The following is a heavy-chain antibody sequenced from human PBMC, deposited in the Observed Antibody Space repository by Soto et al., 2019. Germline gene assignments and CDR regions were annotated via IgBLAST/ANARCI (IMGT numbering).Heavy chain of an antibody. CDR1: GGTFSSYA. J-gene: IGHJ6*02. D-gene: IGHD4-4*01. Sequence: ASVKVSCKASGGTFSSYASSWVRQAPGQGLEWMGGIIPIFGTANYAQKFQGRVTITADESTSTAYMELSSLRSEDTAGYYCAVTPGVYYGMDVLGQGTTLTVSS. CDR3: AVTPGVYYGMDV. V-gene: IGHV1-69*13. CDR2: IIPIFGTA.